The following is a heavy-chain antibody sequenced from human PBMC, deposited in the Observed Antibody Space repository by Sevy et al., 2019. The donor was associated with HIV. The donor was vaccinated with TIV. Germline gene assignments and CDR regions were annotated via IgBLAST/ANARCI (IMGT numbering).Heavy chain of an antibody. V-gene: IGHV1-2*02. Sequence: ASVKVSCKASGYTFTDYYLHWPRQAPGQGLEWVGYINPKSGVTNYPRKFRGRVTVTADTSLGTVYMEVRSLRSDDTALYYCARGRVMFDSWGQGTLVTVSS. CDR2: INPKSGVT. J-gene: IGHJ4*02. CDR1: GYTFTDYY. CDR3: ARGRVMFDS.